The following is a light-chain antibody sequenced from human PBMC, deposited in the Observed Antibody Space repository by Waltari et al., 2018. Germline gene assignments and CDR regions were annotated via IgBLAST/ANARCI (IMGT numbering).Light chain of an antibody. J-gene: IGLJ3*02. CDR1: QLGHKF. CDR3: QTWDGTTAV. CDR2: EDK. V-gene: IGLV3-1*01. Sequence: SYELTQPPSVSVSPGQTASITCSGDQLGHKFASWYQQKPGQSPVVVIYEDKKRPSGLPDRFSGSNSGNAATLTISGTQAVDEADYYCQTWDGTTAVFGGGTKLTVL.